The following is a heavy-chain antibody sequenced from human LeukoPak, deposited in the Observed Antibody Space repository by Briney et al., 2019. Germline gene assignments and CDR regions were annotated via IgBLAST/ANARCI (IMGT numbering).Heavy chain of an antibody. CDR2: IRYDGSNK. J-gene: IGHJ3*02. CDR1: GFTFSSYG. Sequence: GGSLRLSCAASGFTFSSYGMHWVRQAPGKGLEWVAFIRYDGSNKYYADSVKGRFTISRDNAKNSLYLQMNSLRAEDTAVYYCARDAYDYGDYSHAFDIWGQGTMVTVSS. CDR3: ARDAYDYGDYSHAFDI. D-gene: IGHD4-17*01. V-gene: IGHV3-30*02.